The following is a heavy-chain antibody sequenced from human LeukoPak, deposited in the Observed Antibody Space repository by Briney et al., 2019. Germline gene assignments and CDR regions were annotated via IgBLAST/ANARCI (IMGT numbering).Heavy chain of an antibody. D-gene: IGHD3-10*01. CDR2: IRYDGSNK. Sequence: GGSLRPSCAASGFTFSSYAMHWVRQAPGKGLEWVAFIRYDGSNKYYADSVKGRFTISRDNSKNTLYLQMNSLRAEDTAVYYCATSRGGSLWFGEGYFDYWGQGTLVTVSS. V-gene: IGHV3-30*02. CDR3: ATSRGGSLWFGEGYFDY. CDR1: GFTFSSYA. J-gene: IGHJ4*02.